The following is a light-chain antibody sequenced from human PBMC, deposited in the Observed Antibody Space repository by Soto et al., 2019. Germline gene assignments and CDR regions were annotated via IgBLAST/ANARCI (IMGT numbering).Light chain of an antibody. CDR3: QQRSNWTPT. Sequence: EILLTQSPATLSLSPGERATLSCWASQSVSTFLAWYQHKPGKAPRLLIYDASKRATGIPVRLSGSGYGTDLTITISRIENEDFELYQCQQRSNWTPTFGHGTKVDIK. J-gene: IGKJ1*01. CDR1: QSVSTF. CDR2: DAS. V-gene: IGKV3-11*01.